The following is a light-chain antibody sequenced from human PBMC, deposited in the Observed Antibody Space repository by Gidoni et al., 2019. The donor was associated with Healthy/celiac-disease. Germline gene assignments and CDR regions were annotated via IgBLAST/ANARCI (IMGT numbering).Light chain of an antibody. CDR1: QSVSSN. CDR2: GAS. CDR3: QKYNNWPRT. Sequence: EIVMTQSPANQSVSPGERATLSCRASQSVSSNLDWYQQKPGQAPRLLVYGASARGTGNPARFSGSGSGTEFTLTISSLQYEDVAVYYCQKYNNWPRTFGQGTKVEIK. V-gene: IGKV3-15*01. J-gene: IGKJ1*01.